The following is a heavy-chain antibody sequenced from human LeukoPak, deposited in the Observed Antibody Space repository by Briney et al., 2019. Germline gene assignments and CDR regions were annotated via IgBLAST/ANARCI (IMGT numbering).Heavy chain of an antibody. CDR2: FDPEDGET. J-gene: IGHJ4*02. CDR3: ATAVSGVYDSSPLDY. CDR1: GYTLTELS. Sequence: GASVNVSCKVSGYTLTELSMHWVRQAPGKGLEWMGGFDPEDGETIYAQKFQGRVTMTEDTSTDTAYMELSSLRSEDTAVYYCATAVSGVYDSSPLDYWGQGTLVTVSS. V-gene: IGHV1-24*01. D-gene: IGHD3-22*01.